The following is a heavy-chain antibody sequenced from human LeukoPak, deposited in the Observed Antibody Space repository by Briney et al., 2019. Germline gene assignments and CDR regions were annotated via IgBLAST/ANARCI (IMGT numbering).Heavy chain of an antibody. CDR1: GFPFSRYW. V-gene: IGHV3-7*05. CDR2: IKQDGSEK. J-gene: IGHJ5*02. Sequence: GGSLRLTCAASGFPFSRYWLSWVRQAPGKGLEWVANIKQDGSEKYYVDSVKGRFTISRDNAKNSLYLQMNSLRVEDTAVYYCARGWELDPWGQGTLVTVSS. D-gene: IGHD1-26*01. CDR3: ARGWELDP.